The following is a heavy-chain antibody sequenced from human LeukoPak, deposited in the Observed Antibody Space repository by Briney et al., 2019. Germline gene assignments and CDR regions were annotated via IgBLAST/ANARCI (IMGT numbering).Heavy chain of an antibody. Sequence: GGSLRLSCAASGFTVSSNYMSWVRQAPGKGLEWVSVIYSGGSTYYADSVKGRFTISRDNSKNTLYLQMNSLRAEDTAVYYCARDSGSYYTDPFDYWGQGTLVTVSS. CDR1: GFTVSSNY. J-gene: IGHJ4*02. V-gene: IGHV3-66*02. CDR3: ARDSGSYYTDPFDY. CDR2: IYSGGST. D-gene: IGHD1-26*01.